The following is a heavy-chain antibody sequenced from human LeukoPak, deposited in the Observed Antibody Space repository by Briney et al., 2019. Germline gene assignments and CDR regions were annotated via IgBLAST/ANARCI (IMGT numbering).Heavy chain of an antibody. CDR1: GYTLIGHY. V-gene: IGHV1-2*02. J-gene: IGHJ4*02. Sequence: ASVKVSFTASGYTLIGHYIHWVRLAPGQGLEWMGWINPSSGGANYAQKSQGRVTMTRGTSTSTAFMELSSLRSDDTAVYYCARAFNGFYFDFPRQATQVAVSS. CDR3: ARAFNGFYFDF. CDR2: INPSSGGA.